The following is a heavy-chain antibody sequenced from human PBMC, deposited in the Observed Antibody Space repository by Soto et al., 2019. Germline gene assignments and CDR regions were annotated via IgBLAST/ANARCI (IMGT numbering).Heavy chain of an antibody. V-gene: IGHV3-30-3*01. CDR3: ARGNYYDSSGYSDY. D-gene: IGHD3-22*01. Sequence: GGSLRLSCAASGFTFSSYAMHWVRQAPGKGLEWVAVISYDGSNKYYADSVKGRFTIFRDNSKNTLYLQMNSLRAEDTAVYYCARGNYYDSSGYSDYWGQGT. J-gene: IGHJ4*02. CDR2: ISYDGSNK. CDR1: GFTFSSYA.